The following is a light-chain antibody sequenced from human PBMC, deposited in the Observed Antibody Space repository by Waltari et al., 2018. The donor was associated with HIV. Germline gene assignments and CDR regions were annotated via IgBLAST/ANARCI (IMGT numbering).Light chain of an antibody. CDR3: YSRAGV. J-gene: IGLJ1*01. Sequence: SSDLTQAPVVSVASGQTLDLTCPGDSHQYYYVIWYQQKSGLGLLLVLYRESGRPSGIPERFSGSSSGNTASLTIRDIQAEDEADYFCYSRAGVFGGGT. CDR1: SHQYYY. V-gene: IGLV3-19*01. CDR2: RES.